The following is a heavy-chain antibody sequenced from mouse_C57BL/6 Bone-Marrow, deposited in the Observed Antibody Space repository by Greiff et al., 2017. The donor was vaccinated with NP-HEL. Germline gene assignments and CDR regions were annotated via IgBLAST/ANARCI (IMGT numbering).Heavy chain of an antibody. CDR1: GYAFSSYW. CDR3: ARWGVPFAY. J-gene: IGHJ3*01. V-gene: IGHV1-80*01. Sequence: VQRVESGAELVKPGASVKISCKASGYAFSSYWMNWVKQRPGKGLEWIGQIYPGDGDTNYNGKFKGKATLTADKSASTAYMQLSSLTSEDSAGYFCARWGVPFAYWGQGTLVTVSA. CDR2: IYPGDGDT.